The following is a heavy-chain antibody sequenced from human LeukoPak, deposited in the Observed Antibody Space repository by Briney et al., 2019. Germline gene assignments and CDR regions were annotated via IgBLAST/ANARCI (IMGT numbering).Heavy chain of an antibody. Sequence: GGSLRLSCAASGFTFYDYAMHWVRQAPGKGLEWVSLISGDGDSTYYADSVKGRFTISRDNSKNSLYLQMNSLRTEDTALYYCAKVRSGDSYYGSGSYFDYWGQGTLVTVSS. V-gene: IGHV3-43*02. CDR1: GFTFYDYA. CDR3: AKVRSGDSYYGSGSYFDY. J-gene: IGHJ4*02. D-gene: IGHD3-10*01. CDR2: ISGDGDST.